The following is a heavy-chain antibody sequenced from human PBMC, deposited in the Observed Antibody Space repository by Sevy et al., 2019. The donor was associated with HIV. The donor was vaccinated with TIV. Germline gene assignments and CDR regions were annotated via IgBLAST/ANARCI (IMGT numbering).Heavy chain of an antibody. Sequence: TLSLTCTVSGGSISSGSYYWSWIRQPAGKGLEWIGRIYTSGSTNYNPSLKSRVTISVDTSKNQSSLKLSSVTAADTAVYYCAREGSTWAGWFDPWGQGTLVTVSS. D-gene: IGHD2-2*01. CDR3: AREGSTWAGWFDP. CDR1: GGSISSGSYY. CDR2: IYTSGST. J-gene: IGHJ5*02. V-gene: IGHV4-61*02.